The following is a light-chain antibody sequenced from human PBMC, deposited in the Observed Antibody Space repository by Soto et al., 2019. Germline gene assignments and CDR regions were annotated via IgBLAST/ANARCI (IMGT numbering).Light chain of an antibody. V-gene: IGLV2-11*01. CDR2: DVS. CDR3: CSYAGSYTLRVV. Sequence: QSVLTQPRSVSGSPGQSVTISCTGTSSDVGGYNYVSWYQQHPDKAPKLMIYDVSKRPSGVPDRFSGSKSGNTASLTISGLQAEDEADYYCCSYAGSYTLRVVFGGGTKLTVL. J-gene: IGLJ2*01. CDR1: SSDVGGYNY.